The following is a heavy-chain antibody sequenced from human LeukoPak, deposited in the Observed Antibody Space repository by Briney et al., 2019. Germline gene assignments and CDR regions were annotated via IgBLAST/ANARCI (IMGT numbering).Heavy chain of an antibody. D-gene: IGHD3-10*01. CDR1: GFTFSSYG. J-gene: IGHJ3*02. CDR3: AKDPQGLYGSGLRAFDI. Sequence: GGSLRLSCAASGFTFSSYGMHWVRQAPGEGLEWVAVISYDGSNKYYADSVKGRFTISRDNSKNTLYLQMNSLRAEDTAVYYCAKDPQGLYGSGLRAFDIWGQGTMVTVSS. CDR2: ISYDGSNK. V-gene: IGHV3-30*18.